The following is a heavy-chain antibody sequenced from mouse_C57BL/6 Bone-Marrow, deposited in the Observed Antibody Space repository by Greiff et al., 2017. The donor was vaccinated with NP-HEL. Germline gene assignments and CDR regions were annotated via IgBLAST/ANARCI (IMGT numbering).Heavy chain of an antibody. CDR3: AKSYYDYDAWFAY. CDR1: GYSFTGYY. D-gene: IGHD2-4*01. V-gene: IGHV1-31*01. J-gene: IGHJ3*01. CDR2: IYPYNGVS. Sequence: VHVKQSGPELVKPGASVKISCKASGYSFTGYYMHWVKQSHGNILDWIGYIYPYNGVSSYNQKFKGKATLTVDKSSSTAYMELRSLTSEDSAVYYCAKSYYDYDAWFAYWGQGTLVTVSA.